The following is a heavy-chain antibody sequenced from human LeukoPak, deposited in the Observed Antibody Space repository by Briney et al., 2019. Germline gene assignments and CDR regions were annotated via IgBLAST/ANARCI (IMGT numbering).Heavy chain of an antibody. J-gene: IGHJ4*02. Sequence: SETLSLTCTVSGGSISSSSYYWGWIRQPPGKGLEWIGSIYYSGSTYYNPSLKSRVTISVDTSKNQFSLKLSSVTAADTAVYYCARDRAYSYGYSYYFENWGQGTLVTVSS. CDR3: ARDRAYSYGYSYYFEN. D-gene: IGHD5-18*01. V-gene: IGHV4-39*02. CDR2: IYYSGST. CDR1: GGSISSSSYY.